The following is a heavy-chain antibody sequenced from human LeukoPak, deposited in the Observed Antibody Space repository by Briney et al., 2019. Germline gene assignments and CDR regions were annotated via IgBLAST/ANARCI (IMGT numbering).Heavy chain of an antibody. CDR3: ARRLVDSAMVDPPHAFDI. V-gene: IGHV3-48*02. J-gene: IGHJ3*02. CDR1: GYRKSGYR. Sequence: VTLPYAAFGYRKSGYRVKWVGLAGRRMLEKISYISSSSSTIYYADSVKGRFTISRDNAKNSLYLQMNSLRDEDTAVYYCARRLVDSAMVDPPHAFDIWGQGTMVTVSS. CDR2: ISSSSSTI. D-gene: IGHD5-18*01.